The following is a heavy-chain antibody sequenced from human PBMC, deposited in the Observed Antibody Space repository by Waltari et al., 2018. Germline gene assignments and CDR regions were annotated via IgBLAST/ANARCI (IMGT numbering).Heavy chain of an antibody. Sequence: EVQLVESGGGLVQPGGSLKLSCAASGFTFSGSAMHWVRQASGKGLEGVGRIRSKANSYATAYAASVKGRFTISRDDSKNTAYLQMNSLKTEDTAVYYCTRIVGATRGAFDIWGQGTMVTVSS. J-gene: IGHJ3*02. V-gene: IGHV3-73*02. D-gene: IGHD1-26*01. CDR3: TRIVGATRGAFDI. CDR1: GFTFSGSA. CDR2: IRSKANSYAT.